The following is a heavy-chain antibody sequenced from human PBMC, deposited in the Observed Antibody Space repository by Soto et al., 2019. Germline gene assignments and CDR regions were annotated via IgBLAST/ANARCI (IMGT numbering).Heavy chain of an antibody. CDR2: IKHDGSEK. CDR3: ASVPGSPGYHGLDV. CDR1: GLSFTKYW. J-gene: IGHJ6*02. V-gene: IGHV3-7*03. Sequence: QSGGSLRLSCAVSGLSFTKYWMTWVRQAPGKGLEWVATIKHDGSEKSYLDSGEGRFTISRDNAKNSLSLQMNSLRAEDTAVYFCASVPGSPGYHGLDVWGQGTTVTVSS. D-gene: IGHD5-12*01.